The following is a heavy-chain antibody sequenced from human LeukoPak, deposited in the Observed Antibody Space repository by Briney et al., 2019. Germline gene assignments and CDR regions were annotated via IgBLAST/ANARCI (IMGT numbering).Heavy chain of an antibody. Sequence: ASVKVSCKASGGTFSSYAISWVRQAPGQGLEWMGRIIPILGIANYAQKFQGRVTITADKSTSTAYMELSSLRSEDTAVYYCARDYDFWSGYYYYYGMDVWGQGTTVTVSS. J-gene: IGHJ6*02. CDR1: GGTFSSYA. V-gene: IGHV1-69*04. CDR2: IIPILGIA. CDR3: ARDYDFWSGYYYYYGMDV. D-gene: IGHD3-3*01.